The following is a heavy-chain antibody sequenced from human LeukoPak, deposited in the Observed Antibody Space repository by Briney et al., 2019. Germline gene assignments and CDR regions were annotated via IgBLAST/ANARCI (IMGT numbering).Heavy chain of an antibody. D-gene: IGHD4-17*01. CDR1: GYSFTGYY. Sequence: ASMKVSCKASGYSFTGYYMHWVRQAPGQGLEWMGWINPNTGVTNYAQKFQGRVTLTRDTSIITAYMELTRLRSDDTAVYYCARDRTTVTTGYYGMDVWGQGTTVTVSS. J-gene: IGHJ6*02. V-gene: IGHV1-2*02. CDR2: INPNTGVT. CDR3: ARDRTTVTTGYYGMDV.